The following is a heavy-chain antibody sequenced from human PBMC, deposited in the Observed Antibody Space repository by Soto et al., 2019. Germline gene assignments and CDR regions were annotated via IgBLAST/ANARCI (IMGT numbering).Heavy chain of an antibody. V-gene: IGHV3-21*01. D-gene: IGHD3-9*01. J-gene: IGHJ6*03. CDR3: ARVGRYDILTGYYMDAYYYYYYMDV. Sequence: GGSLRLSCAASGFTFSSYSMNWVRQAPGKGLEWVSSISSSSSYIYYADSVKGRFTISRDNAKNSLYLQMNSLRAEDTAVYYCARVGRYDILTGYYMDAYYYYYYMDVWGKGTTVTVSS. CDR1: GFTFSSYS. CDR2: ISSSSSYI.